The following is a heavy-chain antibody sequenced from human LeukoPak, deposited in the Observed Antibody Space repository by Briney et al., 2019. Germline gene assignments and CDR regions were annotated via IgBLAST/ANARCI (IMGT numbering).Heavy chain of an antibody. D-gene: IGHD5-24*01. V-gene: IGHV4-59*01. CDR3: ARGPDDFDY. CDR1: GGSISNYH. J-gene: IGHJ4*02. CDR2: IYYTGST. Sequence: PSETLSLTCTVSGGSISNYHWSWIRQPPGKGLEWIGYIYYTGSTRYNPSLKSRVTISVDTSKNQFSLKLSSVGAADTAVYYCARGPDDFDYWGQGSLVTVSS.